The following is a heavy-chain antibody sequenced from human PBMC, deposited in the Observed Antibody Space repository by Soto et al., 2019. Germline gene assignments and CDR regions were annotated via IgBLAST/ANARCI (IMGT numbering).Heavy chain of an antibody. V-gene: IGHV4-4*02. Sequence: QVQLQESGPGLVKPSGTLSLTCAVSSGSISSSNWWSWVRQPPGKGLEWIGESYHSGSTNYNPSLKSRVTISVDKSKNQFSLKLSSVTAADTAVYYCARVMNDFWSGYPDDAFDIWGQGTMVTVSS. CDR3: ARVMNDFWSGYPDDAFDI. D-gene: IGHD3-3*01. CDR2: SYHSGST. CDR1: SGSISSSNW. J-gene: IGHJ3*02.